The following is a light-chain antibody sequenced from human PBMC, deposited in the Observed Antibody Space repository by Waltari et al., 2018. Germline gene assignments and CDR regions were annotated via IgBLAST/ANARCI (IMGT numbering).Light chain of an antibody. CDR1: QDISGY. CDR2: AAS. J-gene: IGKJ3*01. V-gene: IGKV1-8*01. Sequence: AIRMTQSPSSFSASTGDRVTITCRASQDISGYLAWYQQKPGKAPKLLIYAASTLQSGVPSRFSGSGSGTDFTLTISCLQSEDFATYCCQQYDNYPVTFGPGTKVDIK. CDR3: QQYDNYPVT.